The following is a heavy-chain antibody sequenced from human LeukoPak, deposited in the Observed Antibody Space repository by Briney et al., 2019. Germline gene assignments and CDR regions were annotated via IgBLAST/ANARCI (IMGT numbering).Heavy chain of an antibody. V-gene: IGHV3-48*01. CDR2: ISSSSSTI. J-gene: IGHJ4*02. D-gene: IGHD2-15*01. CDR3: ARRSFFDY. CDR1: GFTFSSYS. Sequence: PGGSLRLSCAASGFTFSSYSMKWVRQAPGKGLEWVSYISSSSSTIYYADSVKGRFTISRDNAKNSLYLQMNSLRAEDTAVYYCARRSFFDYWGQGTLVTVSS.